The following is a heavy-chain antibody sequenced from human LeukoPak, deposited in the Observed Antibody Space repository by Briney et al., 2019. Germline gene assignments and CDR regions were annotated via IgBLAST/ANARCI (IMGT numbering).Heavy chain of an antibody. Sequence: GASVTVSCKASGYTFTGYYVHWVRQAPGQGLEWMGRINPNNGDSNFAQKFQGRVTMTRDTSISTVYMDLSRLRSGDTAVYYCARMSSPLQYNWFDPWGQGTLVTVSS. V-gene: IGHV1-2*06. CDR1: GYTFTGYY. CDR3: ARMSSPLQYNWFDP. CDR2: INPNNGDS. D-gene: IGHD1-14*01. J-gene: IGHJ5*02.